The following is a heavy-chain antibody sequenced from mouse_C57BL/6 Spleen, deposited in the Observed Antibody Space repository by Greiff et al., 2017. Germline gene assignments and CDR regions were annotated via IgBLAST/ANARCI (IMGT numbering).Heavy chain of an antibody. J-gene: IGHJ2*01. CDR3: ARWNYYGSSYRFDY. Sequence: EVKLQESGPELVKPGASVKMSCKASGYTFTDYNMHWVKQSHGKSLEWIGYINPNNGGTSYNQKFKGKATLTVNKSSSTAYMELRSLTSEDSAVDYCARWNYYGSSYRFDYWGQGTTLTVSS. D-gene: IGHD1-1*01. CDR1: GYTFTDYN. CDR2: INPNNGGT. V-gene: IGHV1-22*01.